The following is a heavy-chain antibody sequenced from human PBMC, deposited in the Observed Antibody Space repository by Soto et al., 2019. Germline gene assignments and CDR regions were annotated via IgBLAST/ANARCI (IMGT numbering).Heavy chain of an antibody. CDR2: TRNKANSYTT. CDR1: GFTFSDHY. V-gene: IGHV3-72*01. D-gene: IGHD4-4*01. CDR3: AKEPNMDYSNYGELDY. Sequence: EVQLVESGGGLVQPGGSLRLSCAASGFTFSDHYMDWVRQAPGKGLEWVGRTRNKANSYTTEYAASVKGRFTISRDDSKNSLYLQMNSLKTEDTAVYYCAKEPNMDYSNYGELDYWGQGTLVTVSS. J-gene: IGHJ4*02.